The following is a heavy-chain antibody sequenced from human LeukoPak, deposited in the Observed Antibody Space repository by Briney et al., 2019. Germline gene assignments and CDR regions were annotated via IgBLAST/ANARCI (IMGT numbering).Heavy chain of an antibody. CDR1: GFTVSSNY. D-gene: IGHD7-27*01. J-gene: IGHJ4*02. Sequence: PGGSLRLSCAASGFTVSSNYMTWVRQAPGKGLEWVGRIKSKTNGGTADYAAPVKGRFTISRDDSKNTLYLQMNSLKTEDTAVYYCTTGLLGSWGQGTLVTVSS. V-gene: IGHV3-15*01. CDR2: IKSKTNGGTA. CDR3: TTGLLGS.